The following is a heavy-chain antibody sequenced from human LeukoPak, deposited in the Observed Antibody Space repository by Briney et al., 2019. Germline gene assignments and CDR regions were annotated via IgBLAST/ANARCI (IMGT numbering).Heavy chain of an antibody. CDR2: INHSGST. D-gene: IGHD2-15*01. CDR3: ARGRRPRYCSGGSCKLKLYYYMDV. V-gene: IGHV4-34*01. J-gene: IGHJ6*03. CDR1: GGSFSGYY. Sequence: SETLSLTCAVYGGSFSGYYWSWIRQPPGKGLEWIGEINHSGSTNYSPSLKSRVTISVDTSKNQFSLKLSSVTAADTAVYYCARGRRPRYCSGGSCKLKLYYYMDVWGKGTTVTVSS.